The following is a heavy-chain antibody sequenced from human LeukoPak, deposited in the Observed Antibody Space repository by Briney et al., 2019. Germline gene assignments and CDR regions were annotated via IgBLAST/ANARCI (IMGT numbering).Heavy chain of an antibody. D-gene: IGHD3-3*01. CDR3: ARGMLHYDFWSGYYVGEYYFDY. CDR2: ISSSGSYI. Sequence: GGSLRLSCAASGLAFRSYTMNWVRQAPGKGLEWVSSISSSGSYIYYADSVKGRFAISRDNAKNSLYLQMNSLRAEDTAVYYCARGMLHYDFWSGYYVGEYYFDYWGQGTLVTVSS. CDR1: GLAFRSYT. V-gene: IGHV3-21*01. J-gene: IGHJ4*02.